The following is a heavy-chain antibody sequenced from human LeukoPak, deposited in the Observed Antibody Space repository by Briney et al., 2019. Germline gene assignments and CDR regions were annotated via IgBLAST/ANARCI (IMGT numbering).Heavy chain of an antibody. CDR2: INQGGSEK. Sequence: GGSLRLSCAASGFIFGAYWMTWVRQAPGKGLEWVANINQGGSEKYYMDSVKGRFTISRDNAKKSLFLQMNSLTAEDTALYYCVRSLEKFGARDYWGQGTLVTVSS. J-gene: IGHJ4*02. CDR1: GFIFGAYW. V-gene: IGHV3-7*01. D-gene: IGHD3-10*01. CDR3: VRSLEKFGARDY.